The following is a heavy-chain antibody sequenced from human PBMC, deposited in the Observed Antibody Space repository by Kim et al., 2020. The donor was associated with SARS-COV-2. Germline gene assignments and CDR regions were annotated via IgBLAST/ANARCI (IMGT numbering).Heavy chain of an antibody. V-gene: IGHV3-9*01. CDR2: ISWNSGSI. CDR1: GFTFDDYA. J-gene: IGHJ3*02. Sequence: GGSLRLSCAASGFTFDDYAMHWVRQTPGKGLEWVSGISWNSGSIGYADSVKGRFTISRDNAKNSLYLQMNSLRAEDTALYYCAKDKMAPLPSVAFDIWGQGTMVTVSS. CDR3: AKDKMAPLPSVAFDI.